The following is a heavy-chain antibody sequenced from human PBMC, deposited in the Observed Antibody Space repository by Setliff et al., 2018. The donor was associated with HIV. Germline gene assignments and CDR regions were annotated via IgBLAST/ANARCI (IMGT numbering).Heavy chain of an antibody. V-gene: IGHV1-18*01. CDR3: ASGWDYGVRNPED. CDR1: GFAFTNYG. D-gene: IGHD3-10*01. J-gene: IGHJ4*02. CDR2: ISAYSGET. Sequence: ASVKVSCKTSGFAFTNYGFTWVRQAPGQGLEWMGWISAYSGETFSTLKFRDRVTLTTDTSTNTAHMELRSLTYGDTAVYFCASGWDYGVRNPEDWGQGTLVTVSS.